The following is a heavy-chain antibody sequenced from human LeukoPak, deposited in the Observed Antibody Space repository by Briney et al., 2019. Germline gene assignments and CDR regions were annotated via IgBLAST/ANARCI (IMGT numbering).Heavy chain of an antibody. CDR2: ISYDGSNK. J-gene: IGHJ4*02. CDR3: AKDDAYLTQLLCLHCDC. D-gene: IGHD2-2*01. CDR1: GFTFSSYG. Sequence: GRSLRLSCAASGFTFSSYGMHWVRQAPGKGLEWVAVISYDGSNKYYADSVKGRFTISRGNSKNTLYLQMNSLRAEDTAVYYCAKDDAYLTQLLCLHCDCWGQGTLVTVSS. V-gene: IGHV3-30*18.